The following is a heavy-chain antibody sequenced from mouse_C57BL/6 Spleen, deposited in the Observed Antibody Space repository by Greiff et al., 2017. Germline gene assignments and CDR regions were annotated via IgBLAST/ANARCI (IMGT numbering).Heavy chain of an antibody. D-gene: IGHD2-13*01. V-gene: IGHV2-2*01. J-gene: IGHJ3*01. CDR1: GFSLTSYG. CDR3: ARNGTTGTWFAY. Sequence: QVQLKQSGPGLVQPSQSLSITCTVSGFSLTSYGVHWVRQSPGKGLEWLGVIWSGGSTDYNAAVISSLSISKDNPKSQVFFKMNSLQADDTAIYYCARNGTTGTWFAYWGQGTLVTVSA. CDR2: IWSGGST.